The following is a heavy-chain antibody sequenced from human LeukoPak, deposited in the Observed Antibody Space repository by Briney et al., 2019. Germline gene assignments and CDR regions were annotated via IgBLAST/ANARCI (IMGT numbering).Heavy chain of an antibody. CDR3: AGKTYCRGGRCYGENWFDP. J-gene: IGHJ5*02. Sequence: PSETLSLTCTVTGGSVSGYHWNWIRQPPGKGLEWIANIYYTGNADYNPSLKSRVTISVDTSKNQISLIPSSVTAADTAVYYCAGKTYCRGGRCYGENWFDPWGQGTLVTVSS. CDR1: GGSVSGYH. D-gene: IGHD2-15*01. CDR2: IYYTGNA. V-gene: IGHV4-59*08.